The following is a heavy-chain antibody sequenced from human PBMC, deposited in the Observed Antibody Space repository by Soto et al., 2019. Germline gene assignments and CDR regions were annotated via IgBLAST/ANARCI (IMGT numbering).Heavy chain of an antibody. D-gene: IGHD3-3*01. CDR1: GFTFSSHW. Sequence: EVQLVESGGGLVQPGGSLTLSCAASGFTFSSHWMHWVRQAPGKGLVCVPRINTDGSDTTYADSVKGRFTISRDNAKNTLYLQMNSLSAEDTAVYYCVRVDAVTIWPFWSWGQGTLVTVSS. CDR2: INTDGSDT. J-gene: IGHJ5*02. V-gene: IGHV3-74*01. CDR3: VRVDAVTIWPFWS.